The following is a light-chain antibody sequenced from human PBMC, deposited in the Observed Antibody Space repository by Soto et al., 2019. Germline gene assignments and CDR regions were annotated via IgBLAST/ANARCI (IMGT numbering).Light chain of an antibody. V-gene: IGLV2-8*01. CDR2: EVT. CDR1: SGDVGSYRF. Sequence: QAVLTQPPSASGSPGQSVTISCTGTSGDVGSYRFVSWYQQHPGKAPKLLIYEVTKRPSGVPDRFSASTSGNTASLTVSGLQADDEADYYCSSYTSGSSHYVFGTGTKLTVL. CDR3: SSYTSGSSHYV. J-gene: IGLJ1*01.